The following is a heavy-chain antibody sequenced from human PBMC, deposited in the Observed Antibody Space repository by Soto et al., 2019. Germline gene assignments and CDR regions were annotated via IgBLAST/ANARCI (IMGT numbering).Heavy chain of an antibody. Sequence: QVQLVQSGPEVKKPGASVTVSCKTSGYTFMDHGIDWVRQAPGQGLEWVGWVSSYNGNTNYAYNLKDRVIMTTDASTSTAYMELRGLRSDDTAVYYCAREVEGSYSPADFWGQGTPVTVSS. CDR2: VSSYNGNT. CDR3: AREVEGSYSPADF. D-gene: IGHD3-10*01. J-gene: IGHJ4*02. CDR1: GYTFMDHG. V-gene: IGHV1-18*01.